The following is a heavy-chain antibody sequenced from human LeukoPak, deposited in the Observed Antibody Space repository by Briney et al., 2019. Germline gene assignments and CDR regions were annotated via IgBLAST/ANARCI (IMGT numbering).Heavy chain of an antibody. CDR3: ARDRALDSDSTGYYYNRGLDY. V-gene: IGHV4-4*07. J-gene: IGHJ4*02. CDR2: IYATGSP. D-gene: IGHD3-22*01. Sequence: SETLSLTCTVSGDSMNNCYCNSIRQPAGKGLEWIGRIYATGSPDYNPSLKSRVAMAIDTSKNHFSLNLTSVTAADTAVYFCARDRALDSDSTGYYYNRGLDYWSQGTLVTVSS. CDR1: GDSMNNCY.